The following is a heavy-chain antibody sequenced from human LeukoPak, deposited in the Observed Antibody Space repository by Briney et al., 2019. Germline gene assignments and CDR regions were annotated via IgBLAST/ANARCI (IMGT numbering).Heavy chain of an antibody. D-gene: IGHD7-27*01. CDR3: ARDSPALGTAFDI. CDR2: ISSSSSYI. V-gene: IGHV3-21*01. J-gene: IGHJ3*02. Sequence: KAGGSLRLSCAASGFTFSSYGMNWVRQAPGKGLEWVSSISSSSSYIYCADSVKGRFTISRDNAKNSLYLQMNSLRAEDTAVYYCARDSPALGTAFDIWGQGTMVTVSS. CDR1: GFTFSSYG.